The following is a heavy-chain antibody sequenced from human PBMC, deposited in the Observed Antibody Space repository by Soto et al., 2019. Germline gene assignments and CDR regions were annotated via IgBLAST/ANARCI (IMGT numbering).Heavy chain of an antibody. Sequence: QVQLVQSGAELKKPGASVKVSCKASGYTFTNYYMHWVRQAPGQGLEWMGIIDPSGGGTSYAQKFQGRLTMTRDRSTSTVYMELSSLKSEDTAVYYCARDRVDCSGGNCWRSVEDTWGQGTLVTVSS. CDR1: GYTFTNYY. CDR2: IDPSGGGT. V-gene: IGHV1-46*01. D-gene: IGHD2-15*01. J-gene: IGHJ5*02. CDR3: ARDRVDCSGGNCWRSVEDT.